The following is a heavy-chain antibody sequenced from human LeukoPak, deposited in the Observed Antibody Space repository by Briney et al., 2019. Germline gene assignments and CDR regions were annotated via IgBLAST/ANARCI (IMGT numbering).Heavy chain of an antibody. CDR3: ARINLRSDAFDI. V-gene: IGHV1-18*01. J-gene: IGHJ3*02. CDR1: GYTFTSHG. CDR2: ISTYNGNT. D-gene: IGHD3-16*01. Sequence: ASVKVSCKASGYTFTSHGISWVRQAPGQGLEWMGWISTYNGNTNYAQKLQGRVTMTRDMSTSTVYMELSSLRSEDTAVYYCARINLRSDAFDIWGQGTMVTVSS.